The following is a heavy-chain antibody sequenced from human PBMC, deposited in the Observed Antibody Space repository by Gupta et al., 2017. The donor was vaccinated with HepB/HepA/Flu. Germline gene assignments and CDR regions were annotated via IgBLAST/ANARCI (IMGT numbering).Heavy chain of an antibody. V-gene: IGHV3-21*01. CDR1: GFTFSTYS. CDR2: ISGDSNHI. J-gene: IGHJ4*02. CDR3: ARGHTTVTRQLDY. Sequence: EVQLVESGGGTVKPGGSLRLCCAASGFTFSTYSMRWVRQAPGKGLEWVSIISGDSNHIYYADSLRGRFTISRDNAKNSLYLQVNSLRAEDTAVYFCARGHTTVTRQLDYWGQGTLVTVSS. D-gene: IGHD4-17*01.